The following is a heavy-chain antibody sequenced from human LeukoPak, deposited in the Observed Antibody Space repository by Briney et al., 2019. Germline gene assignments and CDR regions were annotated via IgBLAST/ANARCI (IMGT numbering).Heavy chain of an antibody. V-gene: IGHV1-18*01. D-gene: IGHD4-11*01. J-gene: IGHJ4*02. CDR2: ISVYNGDT. CDR1: GYTFTNYG. Sequence: RASVKVSCKTSGYTFTNYGISWVRQAPGQGLESMGWISVYNGDTNYAQKLQGRVTMTTDTSTSTAYMELRSLRSDDTAVYYCARAERDYSNEYFDYWGQGTLVTVSS. CDR3: ARAERDYSNEYFDY.